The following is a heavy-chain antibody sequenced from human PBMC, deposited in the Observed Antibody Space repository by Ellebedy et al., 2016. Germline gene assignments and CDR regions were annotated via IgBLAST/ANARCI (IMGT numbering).Heavy chain of an antibody. CDR3: AKGWSYFDY. CDR2: IKQDGSDK. D-gene: IGHD2-15*01. V-gene: IGHV3-7*01. J-gene: IGHJ4*01. CDR1: GFTFTGYW. Sequence: GGSLRLSCAASGFTFTGYWMSWVRQAPGKGLEWVANIKQDGSDKYYVDSVKGRFTISRDNAKSSLYLQMNSLRAEDTAVYYCAKGWSYFDYWGQGTLVTVSA.